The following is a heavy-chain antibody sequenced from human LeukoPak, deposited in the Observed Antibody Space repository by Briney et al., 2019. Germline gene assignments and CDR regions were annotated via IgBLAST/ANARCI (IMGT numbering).Heavy chain of an antibody. D-gene: IGHD3-10*01. CDR1: GFAFSGFS. CDR2: ISFSSGTI. CDR3: ASRFFGDGFDV. J-gene: IGHJ3*01. Sequence: PGGSLRLSCAASGFAFSGFSMNWVRQAPGKGLEWVSYISFSSGTIHYADSVKGRFTASGDNAKNSLYLQMNSLRDDDTAVYYCASRFFGDGFDVWGQGTMVTVSS. V-gene: IGHV3-48*02.